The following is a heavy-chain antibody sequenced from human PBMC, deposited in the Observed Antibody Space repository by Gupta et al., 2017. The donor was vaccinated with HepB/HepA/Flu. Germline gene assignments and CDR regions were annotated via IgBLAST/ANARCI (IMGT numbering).Heavy chain of an antibody. Sequence: QLQLKQSGAEVRKPGASVTVSCKASGYTFTNYDLDWVRQATGQGVEWMGWMNPNTGDTGYAEKFQGGINMIRDTTISTANMVLSKLRSEETDVYYCARGFIYWGEGYDLGPCSLGRWGRGTLVTVSS. D-gene: IGHD5-12*01. CDR1: GYTFTNYD. CDR3: ARGFIYWGEGYDLGPCSLGR. J-gene: IGHJ2*01. CDR2: MNPNTGDT. V-gene: IGHV1-8*01.